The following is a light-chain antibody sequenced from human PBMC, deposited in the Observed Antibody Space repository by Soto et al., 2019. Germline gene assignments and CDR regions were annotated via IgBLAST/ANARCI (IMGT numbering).Light chain of an antibody. J-gene: IGLJ1*01. CDR3: TSHAGTINFPYI. V-gene: IGLV2-14*01. CDR2: EVS. CDR1: SRDVGGYNY. Sequence: QSVLTQPASVSGSPGQSITISCTGTSRDVGGYNYVSWYQQHPGKAPKLMIYEVSNRPSGVSNRFSGSKSGNTASLTVSGLQAEDEADYYCTSHAGTINFPYIFGTGTKVTVL.